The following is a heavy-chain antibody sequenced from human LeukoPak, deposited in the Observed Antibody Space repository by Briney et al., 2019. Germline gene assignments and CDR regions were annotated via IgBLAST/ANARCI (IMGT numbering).Heavy chain of an antibody. CDR3: ARAVSSTWYAINWFDP. J-gene: IGHJ5*02. D-gene: IGHD6-13*01. V-gene: IGHV1-2*02. CDR2: INPNSGGT. Sequence: ASVKVSCKASGYTFTGYYMHWVRQAPGQGLEWMGWINPNSGGTNYAQKFQGRVTMTRDTSISTAYMELSRLRSDDTAVYYCARAVSSTWYAINWFDPWGQGTLVTVSS. CDR1: GYTFTGYY.